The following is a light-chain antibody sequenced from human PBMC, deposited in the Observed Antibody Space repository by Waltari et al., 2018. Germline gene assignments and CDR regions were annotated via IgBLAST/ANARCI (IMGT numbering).Light chain of an antibody. Sequence: QSVLTQPPSVSGAPGQRVTISCTGSGSNIGAGYDAHWYQQLPRAAPKLLIYGVSTRPLGFPDRFFGSSSGTSASLAITGLQAEDEADYYCQSYDTSLSVVFGGGTKLTVL. CDR3: QSYDTSLSVV. CDR1: GSNIGAGYD. J-gene: IGLJ3*02. V-gene: IGLV1-40*01. CDR2: GVS.